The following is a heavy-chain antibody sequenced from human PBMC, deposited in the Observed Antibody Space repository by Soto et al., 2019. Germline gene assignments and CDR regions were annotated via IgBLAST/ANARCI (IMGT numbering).Heavy chain of an antibody. CDR3: SRRGSGHTFDY. CDR1: GASISRTGFH. V-gene: IGHV4-39*01. D-gene: IGHD3-10*01. J-gene: IGHJ4*02. Sequence: QVHLQESGPGLVRPSETLSLTCAVSGASISRTGFHWGWIRKPPGQGLEWIGSVYESVNTYYNSSLNSRVTISVDTSKNQFSLEWKSVTAADTAVYYCSRRGSGHTFDYWGKGTLVTVSS. CDR2: VYESVNT.